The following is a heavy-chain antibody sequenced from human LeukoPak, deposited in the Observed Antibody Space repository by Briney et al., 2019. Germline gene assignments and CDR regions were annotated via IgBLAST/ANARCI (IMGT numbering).Heavy chain of an antibody. D-gene: IGHD2-15*01. CDR2: IYYSGST. CDR1: GGSISSYY. J-gene: IGHJ4*02. CDR3: ARSSPDDYFDY. Sequence: SETLSLTCTVSGGSISSYYWSWIRQPPGKGLEWIGYIYYSGSTNYNPSLKSRVTISVDTSKNQFSLKLSSVTAADTAAYYCARSSPDDYFDYWGQGTLVTVSS. V-gene: IGHV4-59*08.